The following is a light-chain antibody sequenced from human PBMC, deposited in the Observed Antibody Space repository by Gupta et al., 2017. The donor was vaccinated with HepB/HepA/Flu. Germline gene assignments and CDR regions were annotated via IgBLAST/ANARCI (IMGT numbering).Light chain of an antibody. Sequence: SSELPQDPAVSVALGQTVRITCQGNSLRSYYASWYQQKAGQAPVLVIHGNNNRPSGIPDRFSGSRTGDTASLTITAAQAGDEADYYCNSRDTTGNHLMVFGGGTKLTVL. CDR1: SLRSYY. CDR3: NSRDTTGNHLMV. J-gene: IGLJ3*02. CDR2: GNN. V-gene: IGLV3-19*01.